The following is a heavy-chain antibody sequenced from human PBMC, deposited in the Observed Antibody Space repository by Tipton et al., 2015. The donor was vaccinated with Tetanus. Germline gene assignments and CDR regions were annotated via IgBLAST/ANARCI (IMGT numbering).Heavy chain of an antibody. Sequence: TLSLTCTIFGGSVSSGNYYWAWIRQPPGKGLEWIGYVYYSGSTNYNPSLKSRVTISVDTSKNQFSLNLSSVTAADTAVYYCARSGYYSRAYYHYRMDVWGQGTTVSVSS. D-gene: IGHD3-9*01. CDR2: VYYSGST. V-gene: IGHV4-61*01. CDR3: ARSGYYSRAYYHYRMDV. CDR1: GGSVSSGNYY. J-gene: IGHJ6*02.